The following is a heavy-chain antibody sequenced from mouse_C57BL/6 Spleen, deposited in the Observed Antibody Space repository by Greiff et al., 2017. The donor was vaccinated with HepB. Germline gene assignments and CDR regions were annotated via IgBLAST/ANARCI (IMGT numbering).Heavy chain of an antibody. Sequence: VQLQQPGAELVRPGSSVKLSCKASGYTFTSYWMDWVKQRPGQGLEWIGNIYPSDSETHYNQKFKDKATLTVDKSSSTAYMQLSSLTSEDSAVYDCATTYYYGSSYVYYWGQGTTLTVSS. J-gene: IGHJ2*01. CDR1: GYTFTSYW. D-gene: IGHD1-1*01. V-gene: IGHV1-61*01. CDR3: ATTYYYGSSYVYY. CDR2: IYPSDSET.